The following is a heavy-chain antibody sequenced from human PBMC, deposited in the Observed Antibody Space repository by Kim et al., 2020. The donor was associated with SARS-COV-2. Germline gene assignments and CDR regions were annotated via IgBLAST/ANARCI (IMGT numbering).Heavy chain of an antibody. V-gene: IGHV4-34*01. J-gene: IGHJ5*02. CDR1: GGSFSGYY. D-gene: IGHD3-9*01. Sequence: SETLSLTCAVYGGSFSGYYWSWIRQPPGKGLEWIGEINHSGSTNYNPSLKSRVTISVDTSKNQFSLKLSSVTAADTAVYYCARGLPWAGYSNWFDPWGQGTLVTVSS. CDR2: INHSGST. CDR3: ARGLPWAGYSNWFDP.